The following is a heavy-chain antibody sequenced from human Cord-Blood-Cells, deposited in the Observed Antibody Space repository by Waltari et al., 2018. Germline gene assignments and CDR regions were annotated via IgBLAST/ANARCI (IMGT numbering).Heavy chain of an antibody. CDR2: INPSGGST. CDR1: GYTFTSQY. D-gene: IGHD3-10*01. CDR3: AGTSAVGAAFDI. V-gene: IGHV1-46*01. Sequence: QVQLVQSGAEVKKPGASVKVYCKASGYTFTSQYMHWVRPAPGQGLEWMGIINPSGGSTSYAQKFQGRVTMTRDTSTSTVYMELSSLRSEDTAVYYCAGTSAVGAAFDIWGQGTMVTVSS. J-gene: IGHJ3*02.